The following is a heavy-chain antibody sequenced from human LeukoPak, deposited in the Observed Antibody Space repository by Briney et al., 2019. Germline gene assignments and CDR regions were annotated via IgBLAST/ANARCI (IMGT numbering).Heavy chain of an antibody. CDR1: GGSISNGGYY. J-gene: IGHJ4*02. D-gene: IGHD1-1*01. CDR3: ARDRNALHFDY. Sequence: SQTLSLTCTVSGGSISNGGYYWSWIRQPPGKGLEWIGYIYHDGSTYYNPSLKSRVTMSVDRSKNQFSLKLSSVTAADTAVYFCARDRNALHFDYWGQGTLVTVSS. V-gene: IGHV4-30-2*01. CDR2: IYHDGST.